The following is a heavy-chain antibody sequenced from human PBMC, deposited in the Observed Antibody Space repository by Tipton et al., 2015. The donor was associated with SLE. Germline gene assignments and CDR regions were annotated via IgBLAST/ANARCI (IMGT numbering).Heavy chain of an antibody. D-gene: IGHD4-17*01. CDR1: GGSLSSGSFY. J-gene: IGHJ6*03. CDR2: IYASGST. Sequence: TLSLTCTVSGGSLSSGSFYWSWIRQPAGKGLEWIGRIYASGSTNFNSSLKSRVTISLDTSKNQFSLKLSSVTAADTAVYYCARGHPDSGDYDELYFYYMDVWGKGTTVTVSS. V-gene: IGHV4-61*02. CDR3: ARGHPDSGDYDELYFYYMDV.